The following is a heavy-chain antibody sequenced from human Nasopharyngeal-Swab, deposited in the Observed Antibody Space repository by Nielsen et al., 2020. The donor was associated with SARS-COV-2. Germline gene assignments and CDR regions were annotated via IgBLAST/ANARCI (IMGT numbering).Heavy chain of an antibody. CDR2: TYYRSMWNN. V-gene: IGHV6-1*01. Sequence: SQTLSLTCAISGDSVSSNTAAWNWIRQSPSRGLEWLGRTYYRSMWNNDYAVSVRGRITINPDPSKNQFSLQLNSVTPEDTAVYYCARIAVAVSPVWGQGTPVTVSS. CDR1: GDSVSSNTAA. J-gene: IGHJ4*02. CDR3: ARIAVAVSPV. D-gene: IGHD6-19*01.